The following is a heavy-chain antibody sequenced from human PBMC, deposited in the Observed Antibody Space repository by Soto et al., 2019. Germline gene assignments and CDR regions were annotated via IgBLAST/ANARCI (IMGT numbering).Heavy chain of an antibody. CDR1: GYSFTSYW. D-gene: IGHD4-17*01. CDR3: ANDYGDYYCYYGMDV. CDR2: IDPSDSYT. V-gene: IGHV5-10-1*01. J-gene: IGHJ6*02. Sequence: PGESLKISCKGSGYSFTSYWISWVRQVPGKGLEWMGRIDPSDSYTNYSPSFQGHVTISADKSIGTAYLQWSSLKASDTAMYYCANDYGDYYCYYGMDVWGQGTTVTVSS.